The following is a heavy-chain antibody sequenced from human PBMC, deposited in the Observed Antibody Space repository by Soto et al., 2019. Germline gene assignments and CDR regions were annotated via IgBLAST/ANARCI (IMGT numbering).Heavy chain of an antibody. CDR1: GFILRNYW. CDR3: ARYRSLDH. V-gene: IGHV3-7*03. CDR2: IKEDGSEK. Sequence: EVQLVESGGGLVQPGGSLRLSCADSGFILRNYWMSWVRQAPGMGLQWVASIKEDGSEKYYVDPVKGRFTISRENAKNSLYLQRNSLRAEDTAVYYCARYRSLDHWGQGILVTVSS. J-gene: IGHJ5*02. D-gene: IGHD3-16*02.